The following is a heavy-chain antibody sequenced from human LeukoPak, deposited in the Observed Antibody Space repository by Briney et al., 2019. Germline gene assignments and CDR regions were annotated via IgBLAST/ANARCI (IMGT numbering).Heavy chain of an antibody. CDR2: IIPIFGTA. Sequence: ASVKVSCKASGGTFSSYAISWVRQAPGQGLEWMGGIIPIFGTANYAQKFQGRVMITADESTSTAYMELSSLRSEDTAVYYCARYCSSTSCYARYWFDPWGQGTLVTVSS. J-gene: IGHJ5*02. D-gene: IGHD2-2*01. V-gene: IGHV1-69*13. CDR1: GGTFSSYA. CDR3: ARYCSSTSCYARYWFDP.